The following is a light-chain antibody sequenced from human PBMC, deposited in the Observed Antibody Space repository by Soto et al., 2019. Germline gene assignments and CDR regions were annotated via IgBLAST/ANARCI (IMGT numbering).Light chain of an antibody. Sequence: EIVLTQSPGTLSLSPGERATLACRASQSVSSNYLAWYQQKPGQAPRLLIYGASSRATGIPDRFSGSGSGTDFPLTISRLEPEEFALYYCQHYGKSAYTFGQGTTLEIK. CDR2: GAS. CDR1: QSVSSNY. V-gene: IGKV3-20*01. CDR3: QHYGKSAYT. J-gene: IGKJ2*01.